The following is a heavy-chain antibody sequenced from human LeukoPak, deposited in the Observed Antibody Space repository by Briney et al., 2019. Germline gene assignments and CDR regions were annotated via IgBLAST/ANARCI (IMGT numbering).Heavy chain of an antibody. CDR1: GFTFSSYA. V-gene: IGHV3-7*01. D-gene: IGHD3-9*01. CDR2: IKQDGSEK. Sequence: GGSLRLSCAASGFTFSSYAMRWVRQAPGKGLEWVANIKQDGSEKYYVDSVKGRFTISRDNAKNSLYLQMNSLRAEDTAVYYCVRVGKDILTGYYPGYWGQGTLVTVSS. CDR3: VRVGKDILTGYYPGY. J-gene: IGHJ4*02.